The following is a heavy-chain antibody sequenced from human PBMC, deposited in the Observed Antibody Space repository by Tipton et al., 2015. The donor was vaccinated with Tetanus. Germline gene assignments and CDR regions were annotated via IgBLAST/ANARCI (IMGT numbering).Heavy chain of an antibody. J-gene: IGHJ4*02. CDR1: GGSVSSGSYY. V-gene: IGHV4-39*07. CDR2: IYYSGST. Sequence: GLVKPSETLSLTCTVSGGSVSSGSYYWGWIRQPPGKGLEWIGSIYYSGSTYYNPSLKSRATISIDMSKNQFSLKLTSVTAADTAVYFCARDFRGNGDGWYWDYWGQGTLVTVSS. CDR3: ARDFRGNGDGWYWDY. D-gene: IGHD6-19*01.